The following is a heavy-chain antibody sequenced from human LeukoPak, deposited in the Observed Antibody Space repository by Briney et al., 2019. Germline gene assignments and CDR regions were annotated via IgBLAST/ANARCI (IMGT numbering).Heavy chain of an antibody. V-gene: IGHV4-59*11. CDR2: IYYSGST. Sequence: ETLSLTCTVSGGSISSHYWSWIRQPPGKGLEWIGYIYYSGSTNYNPSLKSRVTISVDTSKNQFSLKLSSVTAADTAVYYCASGRSYCSSTSCSEMSYYYYMDVWGKGTTVTVSS. D-gene: IGHD2-2*01. CDR1: GGSISSHY. CDR3: ASGRSYCSSTSCSEMSYYYYMDV. J-gene: IGHJ6*03.